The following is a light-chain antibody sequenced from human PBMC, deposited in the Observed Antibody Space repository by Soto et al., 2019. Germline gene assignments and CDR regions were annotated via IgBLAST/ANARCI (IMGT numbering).Light chain of an antibody. CDR2: EVS. J-gene: IGKJ5*01. Sequence: DVVMTXTXXSXXVXPXHPASISCKSSQSLLHITGETFLFWYLQKPGQSPQLLIYEVSTRVSGVPDRFSGSGSGTDFTLEISRVETDDVGIYYCMQSTQLPPTFGQGTRLEIK. CDR1: QSLLHITGETF. V-gene: IGKV2D-29*02. CDR3: MQSTQLPPT.